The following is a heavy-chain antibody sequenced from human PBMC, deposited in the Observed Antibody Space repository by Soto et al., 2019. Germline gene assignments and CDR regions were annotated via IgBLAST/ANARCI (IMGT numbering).Heavy chain of an antibody. CDR1: GGSIISGGYS. CDR3: AREDSGAFFDF. D-gene: IGHD2-15*01. J-gene: IGHJ4*02. V-gene: IGHV4-30-2*01. Sequence: PSETLSLTCAVSGGSIISGGYSWSWIRQPPGKGLEWIGYIYSGTTHYNPSLESRVTIAMDRSKNQVSLSLKSVTAADTAVYYCAREDSGAFFDFWGQGALATVSS. CDR2: IYSGTT.